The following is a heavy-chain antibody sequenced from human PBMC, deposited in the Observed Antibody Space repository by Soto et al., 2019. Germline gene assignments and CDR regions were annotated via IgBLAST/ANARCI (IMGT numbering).Heavy chain of an antibody. CDR2: IYYSGST. J-gene: IGHJ6*02. Sequence: SETLSLTCTVSGGSISSYYWSWIRQPPGKGLEWIGYIYYSGSTNYNPSLKSRVTISVDTSKNQFSLKLSSVIAADTAMYYCARHVHSSSWGIDVWGQGTTVTVSS. D-gene: IGHD6-13*01. CDR1: GGSISSYY. CDR3: ARHVHSSSWGIDV. V-gene: IGHV4-59*08.